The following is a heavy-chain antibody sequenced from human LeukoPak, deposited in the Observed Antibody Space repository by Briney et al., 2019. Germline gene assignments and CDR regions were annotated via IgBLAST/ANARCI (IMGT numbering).Heavy chain of an antibody. V-gene: IGHV1-69*13. CDR2: IIPIFGTA. CDR1: GGTFSSYA. J-gene: IGHJ4*02. Sequence: SVKVSCKASGGTFSSYAISWVRQAPGQGLEWMRGIIPIFGTANYAQKFQGRVTITADESTSTAYMELSSLRSEDTAVYYCARGKPQPYAAVDYWGQGTLVTVSS. D-gene: IGHD4/OR15-4a*01. CDR3: ARGKPQPYAAVDY.